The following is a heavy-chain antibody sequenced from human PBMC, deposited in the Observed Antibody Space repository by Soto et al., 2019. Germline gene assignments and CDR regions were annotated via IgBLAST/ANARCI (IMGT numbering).Heavy chain of an antibody. CDR1: DGSITSHF. J-gene: IGHJ6*02. CDR3: AREGYSFHYGLDV. Sequence: SGTLSLTCTVSDGSITSHFWSWVRQPPGKGLEWIGSIYYTGNIDYNPSLKSRVTISVDTSKKQFSLKVRSVTAADTAMYYCAREGYSFHYGLDVWGQGTTVTVS. D-gene: IGHD5-18*01. CDR2: IYYTGNI. V-gene: IGHV4-59*11.